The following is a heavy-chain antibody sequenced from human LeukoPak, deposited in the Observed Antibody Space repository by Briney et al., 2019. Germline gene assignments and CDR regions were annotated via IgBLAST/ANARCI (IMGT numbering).Heavy chain of an antibody. CDR3: ARARSSYGYGDAFDI. V-gene: IGHV3-48*03. J-gene: IGHJ3*02. CDR2: ISSSGSTI. CDR1: GFTFSSYE. Sequence: GGSLRLSCAASGFTFSSYEMNWVRQAPGKGLEWVSYISSSGSTIYYADSVKGRFTISRDNSKNTLYLQMNSLRAADTAVYYCARARSSYGYGDAFDIWGQGTMVTVSS. D-gene: IGHD5-18*01.